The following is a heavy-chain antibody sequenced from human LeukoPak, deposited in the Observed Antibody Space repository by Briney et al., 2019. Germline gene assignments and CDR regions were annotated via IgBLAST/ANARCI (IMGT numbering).Heavy chain of an antibody. J-gene: IGHJ4*02. Sequence: PGGSLRLSCAASGFTFSSYWMSWVRQSPARGLEWVASISPGGGTTYYADYVKGRFTISRDNSKNSLFVQMNSLRAEDTAVYYCARVGSYYYGSGSYPDYWGQGTLVTVSS. D-gene: IGHD3-10*01. CDR1: GFTFSSYW. V-gene: IGHV3-23*01. CDR3: ARVGSYYYGSGSYPDY. CDR2: ISPGGGTT.